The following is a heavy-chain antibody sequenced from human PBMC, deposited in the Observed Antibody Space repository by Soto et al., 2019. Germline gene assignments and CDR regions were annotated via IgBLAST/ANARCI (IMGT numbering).Heavy chain of an antibody. CDR2: ISGSGGST. CDR3: XXRAWGYFYFDY. D-gene: IGHD1-26*01. V-gene: IGHV3-23*01. Sequence: EVQLLESGGGLVQPGGSLRLSCAASGFTFSSYAMSWVRQAPGKGLEWVSVISGSGGSTYYADSVKGRFTISRDNSKNTLYLQXNXXRAEDTAVYYCXXRAWGYFYFDYWGQGTLVTVSS. J-gene: IGHJ4*02. CDR1: GFTFSSYA.